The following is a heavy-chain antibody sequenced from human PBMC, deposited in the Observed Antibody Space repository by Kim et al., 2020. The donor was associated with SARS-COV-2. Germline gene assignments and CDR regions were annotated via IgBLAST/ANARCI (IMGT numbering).Heavy chain of an antibody. V-gene: IGHV5-51*01. CDR3: ARRGWECRGGSCVLDY. J-gene: IGHJ4*02. D-gene: IGHD2-15*01. Sequence: SFKGEVTISADKSISTAYLQWSSLKASDTAMYYCARRGWECRGGSCVLDYWGQGTLVTVSS.